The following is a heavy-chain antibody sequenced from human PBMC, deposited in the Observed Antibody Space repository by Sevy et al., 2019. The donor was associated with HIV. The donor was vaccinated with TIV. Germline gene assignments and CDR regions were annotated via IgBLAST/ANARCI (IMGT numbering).Heavy chain of an antibody. Sequence: GGSLRLSCAASGFTFSLYVIHWVRQAPGRGLEWVAVISSDGSNEDYADSVKGRFTISRDNSKNTLYLQMNSLRAEDTALYFCARYLPSAVTFPFYYYGMDVWGQGTTVTVSS. D-gene: IGHD4-17*01. J-gene: IGHJ6*02. CDR2: ISSDGSNE. V-gene: IGHV3-30*03. CDR1: GFTFSLYV. CDR3: ARYLPSAVTFPFYYYGMDV.